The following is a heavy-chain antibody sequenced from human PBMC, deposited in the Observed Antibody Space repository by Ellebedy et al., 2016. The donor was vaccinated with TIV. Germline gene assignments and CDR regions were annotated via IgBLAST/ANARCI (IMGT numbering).Heavy chain of an antibody. CDR1: GFTFSSYA. V-gene: IGHV3-23*01. Sequence: GESLKISXAASGFTFSSYAMSWVRQAPGKGLEWVSAISGSGGSTYYADSVKGRFTISRDNSKNTLYLQMNSLRGEDTAVYYCAKDLRTEASDLHYWGQGTLVTVSS. CDR3: AKDLRTEASDLHY. J-gene: IGHJ4*02. CDR2: ISGSGGST. D-gene: IGHD1-1*01.